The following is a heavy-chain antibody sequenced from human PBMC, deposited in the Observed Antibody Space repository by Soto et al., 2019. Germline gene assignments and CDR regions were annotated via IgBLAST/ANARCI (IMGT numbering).Heavy chain of an antibody. CDR3: ARDHGYSGYSADY. V-gene: IGHV3-74*01. CDR2: ISYDGTDV. CDR1: GFNFSSYW. J-gene: IGHJ4*02. D-gene: IGHD5-12*01. Sequence: GGSLRLSCANSGFNFSSYWMHWVRQAPGKGLAWVSRISYDGTDVEYADSVKGRFTISRDNAKNTLFLQMNSLRAEDTATYYCARDHGYSGYSADYWGLGTMVTVSS.